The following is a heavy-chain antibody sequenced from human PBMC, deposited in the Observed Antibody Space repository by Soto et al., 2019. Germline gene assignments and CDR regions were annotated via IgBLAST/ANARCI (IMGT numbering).Heavy chain of an antibody. Sequence: EVQLLESGGGLVQPGGSLRLSCAASGLTFSSYAMSWVRQAPGKGLEWVSVISGSGGSTYYADSVKGRFTISRDNSKNTLYLQMNSLRAVETAVYHCAKRSPGNCFDPWGQGTLVTVSS. J-gene: IGHJ5*02. CDR2: ISGSGGST. CDR1: GLTFSSYA. V-gene: IGHV3-23*01. CDR3: AKRSPGNCFDP.